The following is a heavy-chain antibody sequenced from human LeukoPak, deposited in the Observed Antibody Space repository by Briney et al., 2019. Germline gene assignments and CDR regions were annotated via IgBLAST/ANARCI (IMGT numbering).Heavy chain of an antibody. Sequence: GGSLRLSCAASGFTFSSYEMNWVRQAPGKGLEWVSYISSSGSTIYYADSVKGRFTISRDNAKNSLYLQMNSLRAEDTAVYYCASSIYSSSWYFYYYMDVWGKGTTVTVSS. CDR3: ASSIYSSSWYFYYYMDV. J-gene: IGHJ6*03. D-gene: IGHD6-13*01. V-gene: IGHV3-48*03. CDR2: ISSSGSTI. CDR1: GFTFSSYE.